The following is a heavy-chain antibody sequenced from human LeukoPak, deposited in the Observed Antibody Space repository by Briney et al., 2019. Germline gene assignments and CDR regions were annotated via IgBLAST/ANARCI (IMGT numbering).Heavy chain of an antibody. CDR3: ARDLDP. Sequence: SETLSLTCTVSGGSVSSGSYYWSWIRQPPGKGLEWIGYTYYSGSTNYNPSLKSRVTISVDTSKNQFSLKLSSVTAADTAVYYCARDLDPWGQGTLVTVSS. CDR1: GGSVSSGSYY. V-gene: IGHV4-61*01. CDR2: TYYSGST. J-gene: IGHJ5*02. D-gene: IGHD1-1*01.